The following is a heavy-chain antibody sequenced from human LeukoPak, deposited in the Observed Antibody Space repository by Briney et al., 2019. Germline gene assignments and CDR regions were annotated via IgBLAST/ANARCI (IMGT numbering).Heavy chain of an antibody. Sequence: SETLSLTCTVSGNSISSGDYYWSWIRQPPGKGLEWIGYIHYSGSSDYNPALKSRVSISVNASKNQFSLKLTSVTAADTAVYFCVSRADWFDPWGPGTLVTVSS. J-gene: IGHJ5*02. CDR3: VSRADWFDP. CDR2: IHYSGSS. V-gene: IGHV4-30-4*01. CDR1: GNSISSGDYY.